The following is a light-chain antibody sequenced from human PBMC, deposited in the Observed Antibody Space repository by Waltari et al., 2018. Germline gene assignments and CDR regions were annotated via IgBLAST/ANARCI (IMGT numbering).Light chain of an antibody. Sequence: DIQMTQSPSSVSASVGDRVTIACRASQAINNWLVWYQQKPGKPPRLLLNGVSSLASGVPSRFSGSGSGTDFTLTISSLQPEDFATYYCQQPYSLPPTFGGGTKVEI. CDR2: GVS. CDR1: QAINNW. V-gene: IGKV1-12*01. CDR3: QQPYSLPPT. J-gene: IGKJ4*01.